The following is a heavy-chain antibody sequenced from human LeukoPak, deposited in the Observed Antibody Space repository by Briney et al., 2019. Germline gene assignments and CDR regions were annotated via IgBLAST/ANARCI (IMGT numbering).Heavy chain of an antibody. Sequence: QPGGSLRLSCSASGFIFRNFWMHWVRQAPGKGPVWVSRINNDGKLVTYADSVKGRFTISRDSAKDTVFPQMNSLRVEDTALYYCVRGLGDVWGKGTLVTVSS. J-gene: IGHJ6*04. CDR3: VRGLGDV. D-gene: IGHD4-11*01. V-gene: IGHV3-74*01. CDR1: GFIFRNFW. CDR2: INNDGKLV.